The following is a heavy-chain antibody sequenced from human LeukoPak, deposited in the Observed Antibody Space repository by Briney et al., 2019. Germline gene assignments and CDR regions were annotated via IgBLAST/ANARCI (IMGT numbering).Heavy chain of an antibody. J-gene: IGHJ4*02. CDR3: AKESSGYYRPNDY. CDR2: ISGSGVST. Sequence: PGGSLRLSWAASGXTFSSYAVNWVRQAPGKGLEWVSGISGSGVSTYYADSVKGRFTISRDNSKNTLYLQMNSLRAEDTAVYYCAKESSGYYRPNDYWGQGTLVTVSS. V-gene: IGHV3-23*01. D-gene: IGHD3-22*01. CDR1: GXTFSSYA.